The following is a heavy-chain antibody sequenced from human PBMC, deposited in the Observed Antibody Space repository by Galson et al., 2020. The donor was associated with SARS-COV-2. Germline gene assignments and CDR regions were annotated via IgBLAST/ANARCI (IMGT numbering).Heavy chain of an antibody. CDR2: ISYDGSNK. Sequence: GESLKISCAASGFTFSSYAMHWVRQAPGKGLEWVAVISYDGSNKYYADSVKGRFTISRDNSKNTLYLQMNSLRAEDTAVYYCARARDGYRNFDYWGHGTLVTVSS. CDR1: GFTFSSYA. CDR3: ARARDGYRNFDY. J-gene: IGHJ4*01. D-gene: IGHD5-12*01. V-gene: IGHV3-30-3*01.